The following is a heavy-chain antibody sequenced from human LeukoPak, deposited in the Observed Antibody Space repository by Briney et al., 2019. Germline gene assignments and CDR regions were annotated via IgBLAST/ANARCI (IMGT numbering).Heavy chain of an antibody. V-gene: IGHV3-13*01. Sequence: GGPLRLSCGASGFPFSNYDMHWVRQAPGKGLDWVSAIDTVGNTYYSGSVKGRFTISRENAQNSLFLQMNSLRDGDTALYYCIRIRTREHQYGMDVWGQGTTVTVSS. CDR3: IRIRTREHQYGMDV. CDR2: IDTVGNT. CDR1: GFPFSNYD. J-gene: IGHJ6*02. D-gene: IGHD1-26*01.